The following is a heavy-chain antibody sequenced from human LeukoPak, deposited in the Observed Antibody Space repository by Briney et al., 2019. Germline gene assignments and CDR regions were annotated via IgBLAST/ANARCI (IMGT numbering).Heavy chain of an antibody. J-gene: IGHJ3*02. CDR3: VKERAPFDAFDI. CDR2: IWSNGINK. Sequence: GGSLRLSCAASGFIFRNYGMHWFRQTPGKGLEWVAVIWSNGINKYYTDSVKGRFITSRDNSENTLSLQMNDLRVEDTAVYYCVKERAPFDAFDIWGQGTVVTVS. V-gene: IGHV3-33*06. CDR1: GFIFRNYG.